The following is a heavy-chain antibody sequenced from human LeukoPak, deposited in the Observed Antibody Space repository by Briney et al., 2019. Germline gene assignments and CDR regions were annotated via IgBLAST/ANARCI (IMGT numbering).Heavy chain of an antibody. V-gene: IGHV3-9*01. D-gene: IGHD6-19*01. CDR1: GFTFDDYA. CDR2: ISWNSGSI. Sequence: GGSLRLSCAASGFTFDDYAMHWVRQAPGKGLEWVSGISWNSGSIGYADSVKGRFTISRDNAKNSLYLQMNSLRAEDTAVYYCARGRYSSGFDYWGQGTLVTVSS. J-gene: IGHJ4*02. CDR3: ARGRYSSGFDY.